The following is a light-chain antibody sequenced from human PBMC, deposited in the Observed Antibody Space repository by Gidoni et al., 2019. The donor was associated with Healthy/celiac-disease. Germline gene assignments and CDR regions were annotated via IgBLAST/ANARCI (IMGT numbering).Light chain of an antibody. V-gene: IGLV2-11*01. CDR2: DVS. Sequence: QSALTQPRSVSGSPGQSVTISCTGTSCDVGGYNYVSWYQQHPGKAPKLMIYDVSKRPSGVPDRFSGSKSGNTASLTISGLQAEDEADYYCCSYAGSYFFGTGTKVTVL. J-gene: IGLJ1*01. CDR3: CSYAGSYF. CDR1: SCDVGGYNY.